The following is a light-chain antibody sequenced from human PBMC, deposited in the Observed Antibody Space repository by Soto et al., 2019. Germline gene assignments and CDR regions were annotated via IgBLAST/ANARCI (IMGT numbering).Light chain of an antibody. Sequence: QSALTQPASVSGSPGQSITISCTGTSSDLGTYTYVSWYPQHPGQAPKLMIYDVSNRPSGVSDRFSGSKSGNTASLTISGLQAEDEADYYCYSCSRSSGTRYVFGTGTKVTVL. CDR2: DVS. V-gene: IGLV2-14*03. CDR3: YSCSRSSGTRYV. J-gene: IGLJ1*01. CDR1: SSDLGTYTY.